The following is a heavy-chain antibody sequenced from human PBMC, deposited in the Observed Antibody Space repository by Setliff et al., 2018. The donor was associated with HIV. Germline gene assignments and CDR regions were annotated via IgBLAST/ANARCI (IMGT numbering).Heavy chain of an antibody. CDR1: GESFSGYY. V-gene: IGHV4-59*10. Sequence: PSETLSLTCAVYGESFSGYYWSWIRQPAGEGLEWIGHIFTSGSTTYNPSLKSRVTISVDTSKNQFSLKVSSVTAADTAVYYCARRRPPPSGSYSKYYMDVWGKGTTVTVSS. J-gene: IGHJ6*03. CDR3: ARRRPPPSGSYSKYYMDV. CDR2: IFTSGST. D-gene: IGHD1-26*01.